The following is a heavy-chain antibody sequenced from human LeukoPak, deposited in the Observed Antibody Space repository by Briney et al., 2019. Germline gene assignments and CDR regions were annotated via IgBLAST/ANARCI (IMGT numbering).Heavy chain of an antibody. CDR1: GYTFTGYY. CDR3: AXVVSLIVVVPAAFALDP. V-gene: IGHV1-2*02. Sequence: ASVKVSCKASGYTFTGYYMHWVRQAPGQGLKWMGWINPNSGGTNYAQKFQGRVTMTRDTSISTAYMELSRLRSDDTAVYYCAXVVSLIVVVPAAFALDPWGQGTLXTVSS. CDR2: INPNSGGT. J-gene: IGHJ5*02. D-gene: IGHD2-2*01.